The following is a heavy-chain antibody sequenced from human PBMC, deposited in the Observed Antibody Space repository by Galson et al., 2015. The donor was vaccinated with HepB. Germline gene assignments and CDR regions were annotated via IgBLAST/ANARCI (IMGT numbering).Heavy chain of an antibody. CDR1: GFTVSSNY. J-gene: IGHJ3*02. CDR3: AGPYYYGSGSYFDI. CDR2: IYSGGST. D-gene: IGHD3-10*01. Sequence: SLRLSCAASGFTVSSNYMSWVRQAPGKGLGWVSVIYSGGSTYYADSVKGRFTISRDNSKNTLYLQMNSLRAEDTAVYYLAGPYYYGSGSYFDIWGQGTMVTVSS. V-gene: IGHV3-66*01.